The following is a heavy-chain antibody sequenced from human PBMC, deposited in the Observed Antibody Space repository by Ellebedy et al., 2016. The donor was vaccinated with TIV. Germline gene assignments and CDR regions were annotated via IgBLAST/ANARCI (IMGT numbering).Heavy chain of an antibody. CDR2: ISSSSSLI. J-gene: IGHJ6*03. V-gene: IGHV3-21*01. CDR3: ARDRGGVVVQPGASPVLEVGDMDV. D-gene: IGHD2-2*01. Sequence: GGSLRLSXAASGFTLSSYSMTWVRQAPGKGLEWVSSISSSSSLIYYADSVKGRFTISRDNAKNSLSLQMNNLRVEDTAVYYCARDRGGVVVQPGASPVLEVGDMDVWGKGTTVTVSS. CDR1: GFTLSSYS.